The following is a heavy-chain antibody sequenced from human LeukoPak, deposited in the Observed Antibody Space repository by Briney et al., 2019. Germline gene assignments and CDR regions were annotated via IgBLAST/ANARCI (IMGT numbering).Heavy chain of an antibody. CDR3: ARLGSGSYSDLDYFDY. J-gene: IGHJ4*02. V-gene: IGHV4-38-2*02. CDR2: INHSGST. Sequence: SETLSLTCTVSGYSIISGYFWGWIRQPPGKGPEWIGEINHSGSTNYNPSLKSRVTISVDTSKNQFSLKLSSVTAADTAVYYCARLGSGSYSDLDYFDYWGQGTLVTVSS. CDR1: GYSIISGYF. D-gene: IGHD1-26*01.